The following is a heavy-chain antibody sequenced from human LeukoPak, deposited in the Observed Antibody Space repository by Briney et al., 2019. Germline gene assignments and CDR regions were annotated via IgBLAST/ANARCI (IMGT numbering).Heavy chain of an antibody. CDR2: INHSGST. D-gene: IGHD3-10*01. J-gene: IGHJ4*02. V-gene: IGHV4-34*01. Sequence: SETLSLTCAVYGGSFSGYYWSWIRQPPGKGLEWVGEINHSGSTNYNPSLKSRVTISVDTATNQFSLKLSSLTAADTAVYYCARPTMVPGVIGNRFFDYWGQGTLVTVSS. CDR1: GGSFSGYY. CDR3: ARPTMVPGVIGNRFFDY.